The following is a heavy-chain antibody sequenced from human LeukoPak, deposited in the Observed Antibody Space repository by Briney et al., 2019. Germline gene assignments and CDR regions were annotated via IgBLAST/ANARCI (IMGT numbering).Heavy chain of an antibody. J-gene: IGHJ4*02. Sequence: SETLSLTRAVSGGSLRSYYWSWMRQPLGKGREGSGYIYTSGSTNHNPSLKSRVTISVHTPKNQFSLKLSSVTAADTAVYYWARHEKWEPYFDYWGQGTLVTVSS. V-gene: IGHV4-4*09. D-gene: IGHD1-26*01. CDR2: IYTSGST. CDR3: ARHEKWEPYFDY. CDR1: GGSLRSYY.